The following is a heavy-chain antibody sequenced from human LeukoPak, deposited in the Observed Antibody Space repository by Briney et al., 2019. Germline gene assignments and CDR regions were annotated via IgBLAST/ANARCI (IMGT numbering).Heavy chain of an antibody. D-gene: IGHD4-11*01. CDR3: ARDDYPRGDGRIDY. CDR1: GGSISSGSYY. CDR2: IYTNGST. J-gene: IGHJ4*02. V-gene: IGHV4-61*02. Sequence: SETLSLTCTVSGGSISSGSYYWSWIRQPAGKGLEWIGRIYTNGSTNYNPSLKSRVTISVDTSKNQFSLKLSSVTAADTAVYYCARDDYPRGDGRIDYWGQGTLVTVSS.